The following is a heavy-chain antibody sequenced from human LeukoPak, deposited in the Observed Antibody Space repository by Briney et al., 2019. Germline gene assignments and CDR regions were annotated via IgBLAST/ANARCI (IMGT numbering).Heavy chain of an antibody. CDR3: ASQSLMGGEQDY. CDR2: INAGNGNT. D-gene: IGHD2-8*01. Sequence: GASVKVSCKASGYTFTSYAMHWVRQAPGQRLEWMGWINAGNGNTKYSQEFQGRVTITRDTSASTAYMELSSLRSEDMAVYYCASQSLMGGEQDYWGQGTLVTVSS. J-gene: IGHJ4*02. V-gene: IGHV1-3*03. CDR1: GYTFTSYA.